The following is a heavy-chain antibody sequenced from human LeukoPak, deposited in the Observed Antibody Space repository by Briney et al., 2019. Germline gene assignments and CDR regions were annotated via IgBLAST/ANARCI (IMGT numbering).Heavy chain of an antibody. D-gene: IGHD6-13*01. CDR1: GGSVSNNIYH. V-gene: IGHV4-39*01. Sequence: PSETLSLTCTVSGGSVSNNIYHWGWIRQPPGKGLEWIVSIYYRGSTYYNPSLKSRVTISIDTSKNQFSLKLSSVTAADTAVYYCARPISSSWYGGFDFWGQGTLVTVSS. CDR2: IYYRGST. J-gene: IGHJ4*02. CDR3: ARPISSSWYGGFDF.